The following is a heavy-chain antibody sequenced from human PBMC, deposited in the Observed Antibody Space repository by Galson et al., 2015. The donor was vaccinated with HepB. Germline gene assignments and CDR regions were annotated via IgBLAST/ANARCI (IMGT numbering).Heavy chain of an antibody. CDR3: ARDSGWYENYYYGMDV. J-gene: IGHJ6*02. CDR2: IIPIFGTA. CDR1: GGTFSSYA. Sequence: SVKVSCKASGGTFSSYAISWVRQAPGQGLEWMGGIIPIFGTANYAQKFQGRVTITADKSTSTAYMELSSLRSEDTAVYYCARDSGWYENYYYGMDVWGQGTTVTVSS. D-gene: IGHD6-19*01. V-gene: IGHV1-69*06.